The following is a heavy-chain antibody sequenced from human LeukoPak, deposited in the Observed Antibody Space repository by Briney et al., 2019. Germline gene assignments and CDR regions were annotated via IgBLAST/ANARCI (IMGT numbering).Heavy chain of an antibody. J-gene: IGHJ4*02. CDR2: ISSSSSYI. D-gene: IGHD6-13*01. CDR3: ARDSVGSSWYTGDY. CDR1: GFTFGSYS. Sequence: SGGSLRLSCAASGFTFGSYSMNWVRQAPGKGLEWVSSISSSSSYIYYADSVKGRFTISRDNAKNSLYLQMNSLRAEDTAVYYCARDSVGSSWYTGDYWGQGTLVTVSS. V-gene: IGHV3-21*01.